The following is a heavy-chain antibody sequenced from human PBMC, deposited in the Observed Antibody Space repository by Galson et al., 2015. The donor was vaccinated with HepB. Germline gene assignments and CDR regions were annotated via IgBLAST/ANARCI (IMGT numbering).Heavy chain of an antibody. CDR2: INTYNGIT. CDR3: AREYLVTTRNWFDP. Sequence: SVKASCKASDYTFINYGISWVRQAPGQGFEWMGWINTYNGITNYAQKFQGRVTMTKDTSTSTAYMELRSLRSDDTAVYYCAREYLVTTRNWFDPWGQGTLVIVSS. CDR1: DYTFINYG. J-gene: IGHJ5*02. D-gene: IGHD4-17*01. V-gene: IGHV1-18*01.